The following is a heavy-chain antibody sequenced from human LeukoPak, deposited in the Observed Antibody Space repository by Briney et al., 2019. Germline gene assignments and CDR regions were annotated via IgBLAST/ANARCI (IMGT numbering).Heavy chain of an antibody. CDR2: ISGSGGST. V-gene: IGHV3-23*01. CDR1: GFTFSSYG. Sequence: GGSLRLSCAASGFTFSSYGMSWVRQAPGKGLEWVSAISGSGGSTYYADSVKGRFTISRDNSKNTLYLQMKSLKAEDTAVYYCAKSHYYDSSGYWYRNYYFDYWGQGTLVTVSS. CDR3: AKSHYYDSSGYWYRNYYFDY. D-gene: IGHD3-22*01. J-gene: IGHJ4*02.